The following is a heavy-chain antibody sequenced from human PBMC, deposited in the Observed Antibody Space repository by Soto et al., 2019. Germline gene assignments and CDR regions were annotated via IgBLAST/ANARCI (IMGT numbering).Heavy chain of an antibody. Sequence: SETLSLTCTVSGGSISIDAYYWGWIRQPPGKGLEWIGTIYHRGSTYYNPSLKSRVTVSADTSRNYFSLKLSSVTAADTAVYYCARLRSTRPPYYYYYYYMDVWGKGTTVTVSS. CDR3: ARLRSTRPPYYYYYYYMDV. D-gene: IGHD2-2*01. CDR2: IYHRGST. CDR1: GGSISIDAYY. J-gene: IGHJ6*03. V-gene: IGHV4-39*02.